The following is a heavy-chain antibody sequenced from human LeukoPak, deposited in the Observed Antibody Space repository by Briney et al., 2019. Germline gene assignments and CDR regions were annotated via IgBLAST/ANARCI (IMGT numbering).Heavy chain of an antibody. CDR1: GYTFTGYY. CDR2: INPNSGGT. J-gene: IGHJ4*02. D-gene: IGHD6-19*01. V-gene: IGHV1-2*02. Sequence: ASVKVSCKASGYTFTGYYMHWVRQAPRQGLEWMGWINPNSGGTNYAQKFQGRVTMTRDTSISTAYMELSRLRSDDTAVYYCARVRRSGWYNQDYWGQGTLVTVSS. CDR3: ARVRRSGWYNQDY.